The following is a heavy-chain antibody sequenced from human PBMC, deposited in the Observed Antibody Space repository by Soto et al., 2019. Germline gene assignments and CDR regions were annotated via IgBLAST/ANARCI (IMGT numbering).Heavy chain of an antibody. V-gene: IGHV4-30-4*01. J-gene: IGHJ4*02. CDR1: CGSISSDDYY. Sequence: QVQLQESGPGLVKPSQTLSLTCTVSCGSISSDDYYWSWIRQPPGKGLEWIWYSYYSGSTYYKPSIKSRVTISVDTSKNQFSLKLSSVTAADTAVYYWARSYSGYDTTGWGQGTLVTVSA. D-gene: IGHD5-12*01. CDR3: ARSYSGYDTTG. CDR2: SYYSGST.